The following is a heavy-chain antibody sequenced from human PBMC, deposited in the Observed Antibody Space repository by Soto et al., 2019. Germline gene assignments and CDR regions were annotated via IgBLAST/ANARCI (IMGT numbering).Heavy chain of an antibody. J-gene: IGHJ3*02. CDR3: ASGTSEDTFDI. Sequence: EVQLVESGGGLVQPGGSLRLSCAASGFTFSSYSMNWVRQAPGKGLELVSYISSSSGTIYYGDSVKGRFTISRDNPKNSLYLQMNSLRAEDTAVYYCASGTSEDTFDIWGQGTMVTVSS. CDR1: GFTFSSYS. CDR2: ISSSSGTI. V-gene: IGHV3-48*01. D-gene: IGHD6-13*01.